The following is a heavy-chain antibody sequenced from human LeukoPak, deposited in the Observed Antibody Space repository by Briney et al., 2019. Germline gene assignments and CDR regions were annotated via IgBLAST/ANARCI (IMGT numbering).Heavy chain of an antibody. Sequence: SETLSLTCTVSGDSISSTTYFWGWIRQPPGKGLEWIGSVYYSGSAYYTPSLKSRVTMSLDTSKNLFSLKLSSVTAADTAFYYCARHTQTELGSGNAEYFQYWGQGTLVTVSS. D-gene: IGHD3-10*01. CDR2: VYYSGSA. J-gene: IGHJ1*01. CDR1: GDSISSTTYF. V-gene: IGHV4-39*01. CDR3: ARHTQTELGSGNAEYFQY.